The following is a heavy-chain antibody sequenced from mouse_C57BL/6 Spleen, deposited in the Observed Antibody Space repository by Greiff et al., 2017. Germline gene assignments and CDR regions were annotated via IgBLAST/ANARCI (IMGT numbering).Heavy chain of an antibody. CDR3: ARKSNYVGDY. D-gene: IGHD2-5*01. J-gene: IGHJ2*01. CDR1: GYTFTDYN. CDR2: INPNNGGT. Sequence: VQLQQSGPELVKPGASVTMSCKASGYTFTDYNMHWVKQSHGKSLEWIGYINPNNGGTSYNQKFKGKATLTVNKSSSTAYMELRSLTSEDSAVYYCARKSNYVGDYWGQGTTLTVSS. V-gene: IGHV1-22*01.